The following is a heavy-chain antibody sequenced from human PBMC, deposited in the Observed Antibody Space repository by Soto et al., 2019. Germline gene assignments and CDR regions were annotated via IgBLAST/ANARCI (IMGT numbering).Heavy chain of an antibody. CDR3: AHSLIPNWGSRGAFDY. Sequence: QITLKESGPTLVKPTQTLTLTCTFSGFSLSTSGVGVGWIRQPPGKALEWLELIYWDDDKRYSPSLKSMLTITKDTSKNQVVLTMTNMDPVDTATYYCAHSLIPNWGSRGAFDYWGQGTLVTVSS. J-gene: IGHJ4*02. V-gene: IGHV2-5*02. D-gene: IGHD7-27*01. CDR2: IYWDDDK. CDR1: GFSLSTSGVG.